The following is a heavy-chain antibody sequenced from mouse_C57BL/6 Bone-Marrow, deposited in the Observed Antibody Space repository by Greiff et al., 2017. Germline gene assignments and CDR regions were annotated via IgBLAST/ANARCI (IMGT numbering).Heavy chain of an antibody. D-gene: IGHD2-10*02. J-gene: IGHJ2*01. CDR3: ARASNYYDY. CDR1: GYAFSSSC. V-gene: IGHV1-82*01. CDR2: IYPGDGDT. Sequence: VQLQQSGPELVKPGASVKISCKASGYAFSSSCMNWVKQRPGKGLEWIGRIYPGDGDTNYNGKFKGKATLTADKSSSTAYMQLSSLTSEDSAVYFCARASNYYDYWGQGTTLTVSS.